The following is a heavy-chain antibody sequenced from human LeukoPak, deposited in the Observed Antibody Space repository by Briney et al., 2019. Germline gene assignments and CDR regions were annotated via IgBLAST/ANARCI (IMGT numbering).Heavy chain of an antibody. V-gene: IGHV1-2*02. D-gene: IGHD3-10*01. CDR1: GYTFTGYY. CDR3: ARDDRFYYGSGSYPGKPFDY. J-gene: IGHJ4*02. Sequence: GASVKVSCKASGYTFTGYYMHWVRQAPGQGLEWMGWINPNSGGTNYAQKFQGRVIMTRDTSISTAYMELSRLRSDDTAVYYCARDDRFYYGSGSYPGKPFDYWGQGTLVTVSS. CDR2: INPNSGGT.